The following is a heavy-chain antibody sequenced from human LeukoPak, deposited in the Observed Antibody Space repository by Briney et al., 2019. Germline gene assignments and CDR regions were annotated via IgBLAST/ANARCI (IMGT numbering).Heavy chain of an antibody. D-gene: IGHD2-2*01. CDR3: ARVHCSSTSCYEFFDY. J-gene: IGHJ4*02. CDR2: ISSSSSYI. V-gene: IGHV3-21*01. Sequence: PGGSLRLSCAASGLTFSSYSMNWVRQAPGKGLEWVSSISSSSSYIYYADSVKGRFTISRDNAKNSLYLQMNSLRAEDTAVYYCARVHCSSTSCYEFFDYWGQGTLVTVSS. CDR1: GLTFSSYS.